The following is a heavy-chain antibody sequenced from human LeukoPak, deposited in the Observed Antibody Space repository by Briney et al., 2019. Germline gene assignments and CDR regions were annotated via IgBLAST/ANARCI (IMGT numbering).Heavy chain of an antibody. V-gene: IGHV3-30*02. D-gene: IGHD6-19*01. CDR1: GFTFSSYG. CDR2: IRYDGSNK. Sequence: GGSLRLSCAASGFTFSSYGMHWVRQAPGKGLEWVAFIRYDGSNKYYADSVKGRFTISRDNSKNTLYLQMNSLRAEDTAVCYCAKVYSSGWYAIDAFDIWGQGTMVTVSS. J-gene: IGHJ3*02. CDR3: AKVYSSGWYAIDAFDI.